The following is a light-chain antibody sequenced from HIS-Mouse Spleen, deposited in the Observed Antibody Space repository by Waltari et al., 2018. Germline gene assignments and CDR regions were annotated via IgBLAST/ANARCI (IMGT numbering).Light chain of an antibody. J-gene: IGKJ2*01. V-gene: IGKV1-5*03. CDR3: QQYNSYLYT. Sequence: DIQMTQSPSTLSASLGDRVTITCRASQSISSWLAWYQQKPGKAPKLLSYKASSLESGVPSRFSGSGSGTEFTLTISSLQPDDFATYYCQQYNSYLYTFGQGTKLEIK. CDR1: QSISSW. CDR2: KAS.